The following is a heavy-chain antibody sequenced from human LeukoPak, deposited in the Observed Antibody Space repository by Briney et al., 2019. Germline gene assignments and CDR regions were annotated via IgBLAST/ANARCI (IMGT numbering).Heavy chain of an antibody. CDR2: ISSSGSTI. V-gene: IGHV3-48*03. J-gene: IGHJ6*03. D-gene: IGHD6-13*01. CDR3: AKEGYSSSWWKYYYYMDV. Sequence: GGSLRLSCAASGFTFSSYEMNWVRQAPGKGLEWVSYISSSGSTIYYADSVKGRFTISRDNSKNRLYLQMNSLRAEDTAVYYCAKEGYSSSWWKYYYYMDVWGKGTTVTVSS. CDR1: GFTFSSYE.